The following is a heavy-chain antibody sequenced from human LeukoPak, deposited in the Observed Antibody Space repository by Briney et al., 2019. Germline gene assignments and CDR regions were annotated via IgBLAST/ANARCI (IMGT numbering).Heavy chain of an antibody. D-gene: IGHD6-19*01. J-gene: IGHJ4*02. V-gene: IGHV3-49*04. CDR3: VRDLGSSGWAAFGY. CDR2: IRSKAYGGTP. CDR1: GFTFGDYA. Sequence: PGRSLRLSCTASGFTFGDYAMNWVRQAPGRGLEWVGFIRSKAYGGTPEYAASVKGRFTISRDDSKSIAYLQMNSLKTEDTAEYYCVRDLGSSGWAAFGYWGQGTLVTVSS.